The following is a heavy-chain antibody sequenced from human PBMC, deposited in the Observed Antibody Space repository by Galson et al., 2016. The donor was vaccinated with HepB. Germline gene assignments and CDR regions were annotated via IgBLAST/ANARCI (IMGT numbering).Heavy chain of an antibody. J-gene: IGHJ5*02. V-gene: IGHV4-59*01. CDR1: GDSSSTNY. CDR2: VYYSGST. Sequence: SETLSLTCTVSGDSSSTNYWTWTRQPPGKGLEWIGYVYYSGSTNYNPSLKSRVTLSVDMSKNQFSLKLSSVTAADTAVYYCARGVYGNWFDPWGQGTLVTVSS. CDR3: ARGVYGNWFDP. D-gene: IGHD5/OR15-5a*01.